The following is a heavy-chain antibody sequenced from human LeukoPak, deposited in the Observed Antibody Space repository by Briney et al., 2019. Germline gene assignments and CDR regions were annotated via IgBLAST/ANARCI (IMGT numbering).Heavy chain of an antibody. J-gene: IGHJ4*02. CDR1: GFTFSSFGM. V-gene: IGHV4-39*07. D-gene: IGHD2-8*01. CDR3: ARGYCTNAVCSLGPTQA. Sequence: GSLRLSCAASGFTFSSFGMNWVRQPPGKGLEWIGSIYYSGSTYYNPSLKSRVTISVDTSKNQFSLKLSSVTAADTAVYYCARGYCTNAVCSLGPTQAWGQGTLVTVSS. CDR2: IYYSGST.